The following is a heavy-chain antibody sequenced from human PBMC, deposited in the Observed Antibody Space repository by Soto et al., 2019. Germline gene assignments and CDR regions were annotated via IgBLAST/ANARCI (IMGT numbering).Heavy chain of an antibody. CDR3: ARRGYSGYDHYYYYGMDV. D-gene: IGHD5-12*01. J-gene: IGHJ6*02. CDR2: IIPIFGTA. V-gene: IGHV1-69*13. CDR1: GGTFSSYA. Sequence: SVKVSCKASGGTFSSYAISWVRQAPGQGLEWMGGIIPIFGTANYAQKFQGRVTITADESTSTAYMELSSLRSEDTAVYYCARRGYSGYDHYYYYGMDVWGQGTTVTVSS.